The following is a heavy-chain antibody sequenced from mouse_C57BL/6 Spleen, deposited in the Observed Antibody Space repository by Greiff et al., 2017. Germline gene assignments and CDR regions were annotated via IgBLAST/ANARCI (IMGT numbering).Heavy chain of an antibody. Sequence: QVQLQQSGAELVRPGASVTLSCKASGYTFTDYEMHWVKQTPVHGLEWIGAIDPETGGTAYNQTFKGKAILTADKSSSTAYMELRSLTSEDSAVYYGSYYYGSSYWYFDVWGTGTTVTVSS. CDR1: GYTFTDYE. V-gene: IGHV1-15*01. CDR3: SYYYGSSYWYFDV. D-gene: IGHD1-1*01. CDR2: IDPETGGT. J-gene: IGHJ1*03.